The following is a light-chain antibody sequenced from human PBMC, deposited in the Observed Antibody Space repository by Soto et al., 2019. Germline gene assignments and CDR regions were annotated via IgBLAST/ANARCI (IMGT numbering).Light chain of an antibody. J-gene: IGLJ3*02. Sequence: QSVLTQPPSASGTPGQRVTISYSGSSSNIGRDYVYWYQQLPGTAPKLLIYTTNQRPSGVPDRFSGSKSGTSASLAISGLRSEDEADYYCSAWDDSLSGWVFGGGTKLTVL. CDR2: TTN. V-gene: IGLV1-47*02. CDR3: SAWDDSLSGWV. CDR1: SSNIGRDY.